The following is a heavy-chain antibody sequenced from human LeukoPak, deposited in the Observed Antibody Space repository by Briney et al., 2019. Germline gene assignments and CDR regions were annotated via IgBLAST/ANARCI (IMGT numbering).Heavy chain of an antibody. J-gene: IGHJ4*02. CDR1: GFTFSSYA. CDR3: AKGEDSSGYYRLDY. Sequence: GGSLRLSCAASGFTFSSYAMSWVRQAPGKGLDWVSAISGSGGSTYYADSVKGRFTISRDNSKNTLYLQMNSLRAEDTAVYYCAKGEDSSGYYRLDYWGQGTLVTVSS. D-gene: IGHD3-22*01. CDR2: ISGSGGST. V-gene: IGHV3-23*01.